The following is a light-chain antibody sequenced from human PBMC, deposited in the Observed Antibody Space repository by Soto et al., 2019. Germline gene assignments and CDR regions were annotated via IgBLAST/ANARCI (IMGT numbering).Light chain of an antibody. CDR3: QHYGSSPRT. J-gene: IGKJ1*01. V-gene: IGKV3-20*01. CDR2: GAS. CDR1: ESIRSSY. Sequence: EIVLTQSPGTLSLSPGERATLSCRASESIRSSYLAWYQQKPGQPPRLLIYGASSRATGIPDRFSGSGSGTDFTLTVSRLEPEDVAVYYCQHYGSSPRTFGQGTKVEIK.